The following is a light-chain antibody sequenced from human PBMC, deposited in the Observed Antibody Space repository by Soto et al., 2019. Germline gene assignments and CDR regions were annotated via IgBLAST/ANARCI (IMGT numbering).Light chain of an antibody. CDR3: TSYTSIDGLLYV. CDR1: NSDIGGYNF. CDR2: NVS. Sequence: QSALTQPASVFGSPGQPITSSCTGTNSDIGGYNFVSWYQQRPGEAPKLIIYNVSNRPSGIPNRFSGSKSGNTASLSISGLQAEVEADYYCTSYTSIDGLLYVFGTGTKVPVL. J-gene: IGLJ1*01. V-gene: IGLV2-14*01.